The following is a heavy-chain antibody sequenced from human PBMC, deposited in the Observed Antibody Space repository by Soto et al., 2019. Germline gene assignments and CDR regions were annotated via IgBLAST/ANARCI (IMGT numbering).Heavy chain of an antibody. Sequence: ESGGGLVKPGGSLRLSXISSGFTFRTYTMNWVRQAPGKGLXXXSXIRGFSPYTFYAESVKGRFTISRDNAKNSLFLQMNSLRAEXTAVYYXXXXXGYDAXXXXXNAMDVWGQGTTVTVSS. D-gene: IGHD2-15*01. CDR2: IRGFSPYT. J-gene: IGHJ6*02. V-gene: IGHV3-21*01. CDR3: XXXXGYDAXXXXXNAMDV. CDR1: GFTFRTYT.